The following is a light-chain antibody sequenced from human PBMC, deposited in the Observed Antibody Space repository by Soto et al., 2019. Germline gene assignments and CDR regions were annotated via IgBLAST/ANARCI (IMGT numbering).Light chain of an antibody. V-gene: IGKV1-5*01. J-gene: IGKJ1*01. CDR3: QQYKSYFPT. Sequence: DIQMTQSPSTLSASVGDRVTITCRASQSLSSWLAWYQQKPGKAPKLLIFDVSSLESGVPSRFSGSGSGTEFTLTISSLQPADFATYYCQQYKSYFPTFGQGTKVEIK. CDR2: DVS. CDR1: QSLSSW.